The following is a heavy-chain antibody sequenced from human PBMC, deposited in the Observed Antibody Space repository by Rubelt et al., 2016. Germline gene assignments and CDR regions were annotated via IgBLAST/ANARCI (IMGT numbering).Heavy chain of an antibody. CDR1: GYSISSGYY. CDR2: IYHSGST. D-gene: IGHD5-12*01. V-gene: IGHV4-38-2*02. Sequence: QVQLQESGPGLVKPSETLSLTCTVSGYSISSGYYWGWIRQPPGKGLEWIGSIYHSGSTYYNPSLKSRVTISVDTSKNQFSLKLNSVTAADTAVYYCARGQVATDYWGQGTLVTVSS. J-gene: IGHJ4*02. CDR3: ARGQVATDY.